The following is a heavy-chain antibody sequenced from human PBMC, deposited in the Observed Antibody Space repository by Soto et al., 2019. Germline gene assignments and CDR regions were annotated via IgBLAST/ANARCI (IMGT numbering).Heavy chain of an antibody. D-gene: IGHD2-2*01. Sequence: GGSLTRSCAASGFTFSSYGMHWVRQAPGKGLEWVAVISDDGSNKYYADSVKGRFTISRDNSKNTLYLQMNSLRAEDTAVYYCAKHARSTSRTHKKFAPWGQGTLVTVSS. V-gene: IGHV3-30*18. CDR3: AKHARSTSRTHKKFAP. CDR1: GFTFSSYG. CDR2: ISDDGSNK. J-gene: IGHJ5*02.